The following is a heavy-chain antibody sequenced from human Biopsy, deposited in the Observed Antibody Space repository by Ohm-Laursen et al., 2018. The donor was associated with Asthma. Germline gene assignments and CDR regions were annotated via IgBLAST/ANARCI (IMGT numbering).Heavy chain of an antibody. V-gene: IGHV1-3*04. J-gene: IGHJ3*01. D-gene: IGHD3-9*01. CDR3: ARTYYDFLTGQVKDVFGV. CDR2: VNTGNGDT. Sequence: ASVKASCKDSGYNFISFAIHWVRQAPGQRLEWMGWVNTGNGDTKYSQKFQGRATITRDTSASTAYMELRSLRSEDTATYYCARTYYDFLTGQVKDVFGVWGQGTMVTVSS. CDR1: GYNFISFA.